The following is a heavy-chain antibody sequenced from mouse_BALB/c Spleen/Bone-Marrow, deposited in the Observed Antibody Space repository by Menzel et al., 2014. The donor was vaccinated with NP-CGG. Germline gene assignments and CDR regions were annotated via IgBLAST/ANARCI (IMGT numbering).Heavy chain of an antibody. Sequence: VQVVESGAELVRPGASVKLSCKASGYTFTSYWIYWVKQRPGQGLEWIGNIYPSDSYTNYNQKFKDKATLTVDKSSSTAYMQLSSPTSEDSAVYYCTRREGNYAFAYWGQGTLVTVSA. CDR1: GYTFTSYW. J-gene: IGHJ3*01. V-gene: IGHV1-69*02. CDR3: TRREGNYAFAY. CDR2: IYPSDSYT. D-gene: IGHD2-1*01.